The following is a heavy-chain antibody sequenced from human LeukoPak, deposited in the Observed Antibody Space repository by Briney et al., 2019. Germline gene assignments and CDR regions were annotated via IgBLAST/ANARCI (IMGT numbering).Heavy chain of an antibody. D-gene: IGHD1-1*01. Sequence: GGTLRLSCAASGFTFSSYWMHWVRQAPGKGLVWVSRINSDGSSTSYADSVKGRFTISRDNAKNTLYLQRNSLRAEDTAVYYCARDGGWDNWNDEAFDIWGQGTMVTVSS. CDR1: GFTFSSYW. J-gene: IGHJ3*02. V-gene: IGHV3-74*01. CDR2: INSDGSST. CDR3: ARDGGWDNWNDEAFDI.